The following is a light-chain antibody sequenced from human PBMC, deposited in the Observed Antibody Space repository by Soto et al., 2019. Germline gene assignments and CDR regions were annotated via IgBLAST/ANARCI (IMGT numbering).Light chain of an antibody. CDR3: QQRRKLPPT. CDR2: DAS. J-gene: IGKJ2*01. CDR1: QSVSTA. Sequence: EVVLTQSPVTLSLSPGDRAALSCRASQSVSTAVAWYQQKPGQAPRLLIYDASDRATGVPARFSGSGSGTVFTLTISSVEPEDFAVYFCQQRRKLPPTFGQGTKLDI. V-gene: IGKV3-11*01.